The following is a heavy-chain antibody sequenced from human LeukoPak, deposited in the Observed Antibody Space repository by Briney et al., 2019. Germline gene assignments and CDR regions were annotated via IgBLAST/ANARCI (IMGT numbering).Heavy chain of an antibody. CDR3: AKDRGSGSYYQERPFDY. CDR2: IRYDGSNK. J-gene: IGHJ4*02. Sequence: GGSLRLSCAASGFTFSSYGMHWVRQAPGKGLEWVAFIRYDGSNKYYADSVKGRFTISRDNSKNTLYLQMNSLRAEDTAVYYCAKDRGSGSYYQERPFDYWGQGTLVTVSS. D-gene: IGHD3-10*01. V-gene: IGHV3-30*02. CDR1: GFTFSSYG.